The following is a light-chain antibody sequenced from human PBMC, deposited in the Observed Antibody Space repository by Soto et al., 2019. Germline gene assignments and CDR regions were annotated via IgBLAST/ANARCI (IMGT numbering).Light chain of an antibody. CDR3: QSYDSSLSGLVI. CDR1: SSSIGAGYA. V-gene: IGLV1-40*01. J-gene: IGLJ2*01. CDR2: GNS. Sequence: QSVLTQPPSVSGAPGQRVTISCTGSSSSIGAGYAVYWYQQLPGTAPKLLIYGNSNRPSGVPDRFSGSKSGTSASLAITGLQAEDEADYCQSYDSSLSGLVIFGGGTKLTVL.